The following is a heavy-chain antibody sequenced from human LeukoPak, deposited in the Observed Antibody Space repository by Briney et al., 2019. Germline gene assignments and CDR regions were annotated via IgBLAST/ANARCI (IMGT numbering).Heavy chain of an antibody. CDR2: ISSSGSGDNT. CDR1: GVTLSTYA. J-gene: IGHJ4*02. CDR3: AKDQTTPPDILTGYPFDY. D-gene: IGHD3-9*01. Sequence: GGSLRLSCAASGVTLSTYAMSWARQAPGKGLEWVSGISSSGSGDNTYYADSVKGRFTISRDSSKNTLFLHMNTLRAEDTAIYYCAKDQTTPPDILTGYPFDYWGQGTLVTVSS. V-gene: IGHV3-23*01.